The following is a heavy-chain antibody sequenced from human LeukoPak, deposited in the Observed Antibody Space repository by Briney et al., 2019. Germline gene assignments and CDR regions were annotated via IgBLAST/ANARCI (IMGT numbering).Heavy chain of an antibody. CDR2: TWYDGSNK. V-gene: IGHV3-33*01. J-gene: IGHJ4*02. D-gene: IGHD3-9*01. Sequence: GRSLRLSCAASGFTFSSYGMHWVRQAPGKGLEWVAVTWYDGSNKYYADSVKGRFTISRDNSKNTLYLQMNSLRAEDTAVYYCAREEDILTGYYTGFDYWGQGTLVTVSS. CDR3: AREEDILTGYYTGFDY. CDR1: GFTFSSYG.